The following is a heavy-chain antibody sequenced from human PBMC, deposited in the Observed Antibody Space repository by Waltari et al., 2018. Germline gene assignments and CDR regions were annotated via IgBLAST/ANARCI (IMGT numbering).Heavy chain of an antibody. Sequence: QVQLQESGPGLVKPSETLSLTCAVSGYSISSGYYWGWIRQPPGQGLEWIGSIYHSGSTYYNPSLKSRVTISVDTSKNQFSLKLSSVTAADTAVYYCAREVVVTATLFDYWGQGTLVTVSS. V-gene: IGHV4-38-2*02. D-gene: IGHD2-21*02. CDR1: GYSISSGYY. CDR3: AREVVVTATLFDY. CDR2: IYHSGST. J-gene: IGHJ4*02.